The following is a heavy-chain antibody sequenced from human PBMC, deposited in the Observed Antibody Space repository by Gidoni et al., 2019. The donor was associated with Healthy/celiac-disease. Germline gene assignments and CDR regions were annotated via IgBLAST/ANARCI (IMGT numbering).Heavy chain of an antibody. CDR2: INHSGST. V-gene: IGHV4-34*01. CDR1: GGSFSGYY. Sequence: QVQLQQWGAGLLKPSETLSLTCAVYGGSFSGYYWSWIRQPPGKGLEWIGEINHSGSTNYNPSLKSRVTISVDTSKNQFSLKLSSVTAADTAVYYCARRDYARGSLRYWGQGTLVTVSS. D-gene: IGHD4-17*01. CDR3: ARRDYARGSLRY. J-gene: IGHJ4*02.